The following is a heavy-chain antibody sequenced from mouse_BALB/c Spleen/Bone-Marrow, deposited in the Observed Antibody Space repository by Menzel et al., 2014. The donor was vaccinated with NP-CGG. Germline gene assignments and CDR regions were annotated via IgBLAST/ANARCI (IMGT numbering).Heavy chain of an antibody. D-gene: IGHD1-1*01. CDR1: GYTFTSYY. V-gene: IGHV1S81*02. Sequence: QVQLQQSGAELVKPGASVKLSCKASGYTFTSYYMYWVRQRPGQGLEWIGEINPLNGGTRISEKFKSRANLTVDKSSSTAFMQLSTQTSEDSAVYYCTRSNYGYWYFDVWGAGTTVTVSS. CDR2: INPLNGGT. J-gene: IGHJ1*01. CDR3: TRSNYGYWYFDV.